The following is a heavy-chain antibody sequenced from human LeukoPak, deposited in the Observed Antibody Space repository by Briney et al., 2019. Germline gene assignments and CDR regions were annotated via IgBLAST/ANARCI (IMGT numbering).Heavy chain of an antibody. Sequence: ASVKVSCKVSGYTLTELSMHWVRQAPGKGLEWMGGFDPEDGETIYAQKFQGRVTMTEDTSTDTAYMKLSSLRSEDTAVYYCATFLHYDSSGPPTHWGQGTLVTVSS. CDR2: FDPEDGET. J-gene: IGHJ4*02. CDR3: ATFLHYDSSGPPTH. D-gene: IGHD3-22*01. V-gene: IGHV1-24*01. CDR1: GYTLTELS.